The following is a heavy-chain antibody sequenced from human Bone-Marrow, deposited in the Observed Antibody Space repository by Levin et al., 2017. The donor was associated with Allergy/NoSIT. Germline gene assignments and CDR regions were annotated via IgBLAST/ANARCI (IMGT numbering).Heavy chain of an antibody. CDR3: ARVGLYGSGSYLAYADAFDI. Sequence: PSETLSLTCTVSGGSISSGGYYWSWIRQHPGKGLEWIGYIYYSGSTYYNPSLKSRVTISVDTSKNQFSLKLSSVTAADTAVYYCARVGLYGSGSYLAYADAFDIWGQGTMVTVSS. V-gene: IGHV4-31*03. CDR1: GGSISSGGYY. CDR2: IYYSGST. J-gene: IGHJ3*02. D-gene: IGHD3-10*01.